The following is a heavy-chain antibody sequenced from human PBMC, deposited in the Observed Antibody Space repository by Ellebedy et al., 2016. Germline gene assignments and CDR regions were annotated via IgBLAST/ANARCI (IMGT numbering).Heavy chain of an antibody. D-gene: IGHD1-26*01. CDR2: ISGSGGST. J-gene: IGHJ4*02. Sequence: SXXVSGYTLTELSMHWVRQAPGKGLEWVSAISGSGGSTYYADSVKGRFTISRDNSKNTLYLQMNSLRAEDTAVYYCAKIRVSGTYSLPFDNWGQGTLVIVSS. CDR3: AKIRVSGTYSLPFDN. CDR1: GYTLTELS. V-gene: IGHV3-23*01.